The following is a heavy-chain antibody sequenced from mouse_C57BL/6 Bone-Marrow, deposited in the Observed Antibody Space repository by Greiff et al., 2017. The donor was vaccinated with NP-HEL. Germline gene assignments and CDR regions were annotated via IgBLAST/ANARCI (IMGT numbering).Heavy chain of an antibody. D-gene: IGHD1-1*01. V-gene: IGHV5-6*01. CDR2: ISSGGSYT. CDR1: GFTFSSYG. Sequence: EVQGVESGGDLVKPGGSLKLSCAASGFTFSSYGMSWVRQTPDKRLEWVATISSGGSYTYYPDSVKGRFTISRDNAKNTLYLQMSSLKSEDTAMYYCARGSSYPFAYWGQGTLVTVSA. J-gene: IGHJ3*01. CDR3: ARGSSYPFAY.